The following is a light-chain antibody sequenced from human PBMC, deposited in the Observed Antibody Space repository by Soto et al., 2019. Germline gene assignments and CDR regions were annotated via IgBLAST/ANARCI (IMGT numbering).Light chain of an antibody. CDR3: QQYGSSPRS. V-gene: IGKV3-20*01. CDR1: QRVGSTY. Sequence: PGERATLSCRASQRVGSTYLAWYQHKLGQAPRLLIYGASSKASGIPDRFSGSGSGTDFTLTITKLEPEDFAVYYCQQYGSSPRSFGQGTKVEVK. J-gene: IGKJ1*01. CDR2: GAS.